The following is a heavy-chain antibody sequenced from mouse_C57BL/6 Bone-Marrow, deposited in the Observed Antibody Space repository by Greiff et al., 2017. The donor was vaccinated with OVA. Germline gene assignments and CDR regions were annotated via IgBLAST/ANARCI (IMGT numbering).Heavy chain of an antibody. Sequence: VQLQQSGAELVRPGASVTLSCKASGYTFTDYEMHWVKQTPVHGLEWIGAIDPETGGTAYNQKFKGKAILTADKSSSTAYMELRSLTSEDSAVYYCTRCSTTVVKGYYFDYWGQGTTLTVSS. J-gene: IGHJ2*01. CDR3: TRCSTTVVKGYYFDY. CDR1: GYTFTDYE. V-gene: IGHV1-15*01. D-gene: IGHD1-1*01. CDR2: IDPETGGT.